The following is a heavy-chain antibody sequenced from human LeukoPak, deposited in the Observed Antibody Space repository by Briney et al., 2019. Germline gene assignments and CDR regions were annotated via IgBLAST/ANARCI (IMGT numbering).Heavy chain of an antibody. CDR2: IRSKANNYAT. CDR1: GFTFSAST. J-gene: IGHJ4*02. Sequence: GGSLRLSCAASGFTFSASTMHWVRQASGKGLEWVGRIRSKANNYATAYAASVQGRFTISRDDSKNTAYLQMNSLKTEDTALYSCTSVVGATFDYWGQGTLVTVSS. CDR3: TSVVGATFDY. V-gene: IGHV3-73*01. D-gene: IGHD1-26*01.